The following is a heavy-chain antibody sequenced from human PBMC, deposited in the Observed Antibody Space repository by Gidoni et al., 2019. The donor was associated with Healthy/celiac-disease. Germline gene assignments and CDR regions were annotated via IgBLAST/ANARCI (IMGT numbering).Heavy chain of an antibody. Sequence: QVQLQESGPGLVKPSETLSLTCNVSGGSISSYYWSWIRQPPGKGLEWIGYIYYSGSTNYNPSLKSRVTISVDTSKNQFSLKLSSVTAADTAVYYCARDPTRGYRGWYFDYWGQGTLVTVSS. CDR3: ARDPTRGYRGWYFDY. J-gene: IGHJ4*02. CDR2: IYYSGST. D-gene: IGHD3-16*02. CDR1: GGSISSYY. V-gene: IGHV4-59*01.